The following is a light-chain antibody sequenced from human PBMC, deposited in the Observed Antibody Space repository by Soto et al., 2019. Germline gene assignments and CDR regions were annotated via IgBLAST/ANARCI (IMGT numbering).Light chain of an antibody. CDR3: QQYNHWPS. V-gene: IGKV3-15*01. CDR2: GAD. Sequence: TVMTQSPATLSASPGERATLSCRASQSVASNLAWYQQKPGQSPRLLIHGADTRATGIPARFSGSGSGTEFTLTISSLQSEDFAVYYFQQYNHWPSFGQGTNLEIK. J-gene: IGKJ2*01. CDR1: QSVASN.